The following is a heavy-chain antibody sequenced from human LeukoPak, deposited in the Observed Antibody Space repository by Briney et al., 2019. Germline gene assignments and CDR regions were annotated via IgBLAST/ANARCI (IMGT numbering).Heavy chain of an antibody. CDR2: IIPIFGKA. J-gene: IGHJ4*02. CDR3: ATGLGYCSGGSCYSSYTGGPDY. D-gene: IGHD2-15*01. V-gene: IGHV1-69*13. CDR1: GGTFSSYA. Sequence: AVKVYCKASGGTFSSYAISWVRQAPGQGLEWMGGIIPIFGKANYAQKFQGRVTITADESTSTAYMELSSLRSEDTAVYYCATGLGYCSGGSCYSSYTGGPDYWGQGTLVTVSS.